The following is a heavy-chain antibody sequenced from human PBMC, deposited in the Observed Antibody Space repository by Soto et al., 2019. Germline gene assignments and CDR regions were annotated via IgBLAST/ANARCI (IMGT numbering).Heavy chain of an antibody. J-gene: IGHJ4*02. V-gene: IGHV4-30-4*01. Sequence: SETLSLTCTVSGGSISSGDYSWSWVRQSPGKGLEWIGHIYNSGITYYNPSLKSRVVISIDTSRNQFSLRLNSLTAADRAVYFCARLEGLATISYYFDFWGQGALVTVSS. D-gene: IGHD3-9*01. CDR2: IYNSGIT. CDR1: GGSISSGDYS. CDR3: ARLEGLATISYYFDF.